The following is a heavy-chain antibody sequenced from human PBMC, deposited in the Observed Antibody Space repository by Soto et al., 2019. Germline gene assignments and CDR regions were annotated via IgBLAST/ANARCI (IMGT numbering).Heavy chain of an antibody. CDR1: GFTFSSYS. V-gene: IGHV3-21*01. D-gene: IGHD3-3*01. CDR2: ISRSSSYI. Sequence: GGSLRLSCAASGFTFSSYSMNWVRQAPGKGLEWVSSISRSSSYIYYADSVKGRFTISRDNAKNTLYLQMNSLRAEDTAVYYCARALSYYDFWSGPKFSDYWGQGTLVTVSS. J-gene: IGHJ4*02. CDR3: ARALSYYDFWSGPKFSDY.